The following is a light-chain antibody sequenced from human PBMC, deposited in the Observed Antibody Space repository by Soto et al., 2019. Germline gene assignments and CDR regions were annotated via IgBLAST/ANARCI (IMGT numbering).Light chain of an antibody. Sequence: QSALTQPASVSGSPGQSITISCTGTSSDVGSYNRVSWYQQHPGNAPKLMIYEVSQRPSGVSNRFSGSKSGNTASLTLSGLQAEDEADYYCCSYAGTRTYVVFGGGTKLTVL. CDR3: CSYAGTRTYVV. CDR1: SSDVGSYNR. V-gene: IGLV2-23*02. J-gene: IGLJ2*01. CDR2: EVS.